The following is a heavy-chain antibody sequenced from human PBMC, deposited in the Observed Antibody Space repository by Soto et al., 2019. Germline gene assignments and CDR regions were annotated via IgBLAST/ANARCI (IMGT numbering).Heavy chain of an antibody. CDR2: ISYDGSNK. V-gene: IGHV3-30*18. J-gene: IGHJ6*02. Sequence: PGGSVRLSCAASGFTFSSYGMHWVRQAPGKGLEWVAVISYDGSNKYYADSVKGRFTISRDNSKNTLYLQMNSLRAEDTAVYYCAKDRSHNLRDYYYGMDVWGQGTTVTVSS. CDR1: GFTFSSYG. CDR3: AKDRSHNLRDYYYGMDV. D-gene: IGHD4-17*01.